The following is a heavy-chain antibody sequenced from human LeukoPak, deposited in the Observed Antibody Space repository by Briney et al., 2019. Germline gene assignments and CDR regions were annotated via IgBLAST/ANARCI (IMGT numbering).Heavy chain of an antibody. CDR3: AKQFWFSSSTHYFDY. D-gene: IGHD6-6*01. V-gene: IGHV1-69*06. CDR1: GGTFSSYA. CDR2: IIPIFGTA. J-gene: IGHJ4*02. Sequence: AASVKVSCKASGGTFSSYAISWVRQAPGQGLEWMGGIIPIFGTANYAQKFQGRVTITADKSTSTAYMEPSSLRSEDTAVYYCAKQFWFSSSTHYFDYWGQGTLVTVSA.